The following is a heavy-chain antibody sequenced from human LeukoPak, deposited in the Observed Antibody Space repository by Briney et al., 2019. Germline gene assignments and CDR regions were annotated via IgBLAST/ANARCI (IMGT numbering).Heavy chain of an antibody. V-gene: IGHV3-21*06. Sequence: PRGSLRPSCTASGLTFSTSGFNWVRQAPGKGLEWVASIGPTGSDRYHADSIKGRFTISRDNANNFLYLQMNSLRAEDTAVYYCATETNGRHYDYWGQGTLLTVSS. CDR2: IGPTGSDR. CDR3: ATETNGRHYDY. CDR1: GLTFSTSG. J-gene: IGHJ4*02. D-gene: IGHD1-14*01.